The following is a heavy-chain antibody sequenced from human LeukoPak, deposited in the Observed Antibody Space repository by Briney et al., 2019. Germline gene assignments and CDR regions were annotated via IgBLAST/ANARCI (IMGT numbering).Heavy chain of an antibody. V-gene: IGHV4-59*01. Sequence: PSETLSLTCTVSGGSISSYYWSWIRQPPGKGLEWIGYIYYSGSTNYNPSLKSRVTISVDTSKSQFSLKLSSVTAADTAVYYCARDGAYGDYYYYYYMDVWGKGTTVTVSS. CDR2: IYYSGST. CDR1: GGSISSYY. D-gene: IGHD4-17*01. CDR3: ARDGAYGDYYYYYYMDV. J-gene: IGHJ6*03.